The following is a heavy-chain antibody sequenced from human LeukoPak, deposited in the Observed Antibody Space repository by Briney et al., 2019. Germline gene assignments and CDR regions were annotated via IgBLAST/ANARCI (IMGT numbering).Heavy chain of an antibody. V-gene: IGHV1-18*01. CDR3: ARDHRANGNFVSATTFDF. CDR1: GYTFTSYG. D-gene: IGHD2/OR15-2a*01. J-gene: IGHJ4*02. Sequence: ASVKVSCKASGYTFTSYGISWVRQAPGQGLEWMGWISAYNGNTNYAQKLQGRVTMTTDTSTSTAYMELSRLSSEDTAIYYCARDHRANGNFVSATTFDFWGQGTLVTVSS. CDR2: ISAYNGNT.